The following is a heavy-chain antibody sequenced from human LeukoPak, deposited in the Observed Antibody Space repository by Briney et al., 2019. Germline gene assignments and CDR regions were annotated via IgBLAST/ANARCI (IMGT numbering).Heavy chain of an antibody. V-gene: IGHV1-69*05. CDR2: IIPIFGTA. J-gene: IGHJ4*02. CDR1: GGTFSSYA. D-gene: IGHD3-22*01. Sequence: SVKVSCKASGGTFSSYAISWVRQAPGQGLEWMGGIIPIFGTANYARKFQGRVTITTDESTSTAYMELSSLRSEDTAVYYCARALLLDYYDSSGYSDYWGQGTLVTVSS. CDR3: ARALLLDYYDSSGYSDY.